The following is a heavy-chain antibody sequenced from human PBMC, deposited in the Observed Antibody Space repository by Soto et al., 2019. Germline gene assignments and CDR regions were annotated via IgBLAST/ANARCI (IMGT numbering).Heavy chain of an antibody. CDR1: GGSFSGYY. CDR2: INHSGST. V-gene: IGHV4-34*01. J-gene: IGHJ6*02. D-gene: IGHD3-3*01. Sequence: NPSETLSRTCAVYGGSFSGYYWSCIRQPPGTGLDWMGEINHSGSTNYNPSLKSRVPISVDTSKNQFSLKLSSVTAADTAVYYCARGSVRYDVLRFLAWSITVGIGMDVWGQGTTVTVSS. CDR3: ARGSVRYDVLRFLAWSITVGIGMDV.